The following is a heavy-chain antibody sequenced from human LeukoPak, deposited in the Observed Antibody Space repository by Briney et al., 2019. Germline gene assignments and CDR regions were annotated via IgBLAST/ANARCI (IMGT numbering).Heavy chain of an antibody. CDR1: GYTFTSYY. Sequence: ASVKVSCKASGYTFTSYYMHWLRQAPGQGLEWMGIINPSGGSTSYAQKFQGRITMTRDTSTSTVYMELSSLRSEDTAVYYCATPQETPDYGGKDTRFDYWCQGTLVTVSS. V-gene: IGHV1-46*01. D-gene: IGHD4-23*01. CDR3: ATPQETPDYGGKDTRFDY. CDR2: INPSGGST. J-gene: IGHJ4*02.